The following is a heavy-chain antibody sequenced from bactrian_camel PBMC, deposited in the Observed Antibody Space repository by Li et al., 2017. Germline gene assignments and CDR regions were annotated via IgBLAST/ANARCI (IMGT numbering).Heavy chain of an antibody. J-gene: IGHJ4*01. V-gene: IGHV3S40*01. CDR2: IDTGDGST. Sequence: DVQLVESGGDSVEAGGSLRLSCVVSGYFSKRCMAWFRQAPGQEREGVAAIDTGDGSTYYLNSVKGRFTISQYNANSGRTVYLQMNSLKPEDTAIYYCAARYDCYSGSWWADSTYNYWGQGTQVTVS. CDR1: GYFSKRC. CDR3: AARYDCYSGSWWADSTYNY. D-gene: IGHD3*01.